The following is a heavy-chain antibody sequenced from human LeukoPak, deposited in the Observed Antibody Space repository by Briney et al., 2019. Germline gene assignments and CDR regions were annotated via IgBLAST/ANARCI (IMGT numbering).Heavy chain of an antibody. CDR2: VSTDSGNS. CDR1: GYTFTNYD. V-gene: IGHV1-8*02. D-gene: IGHD3-16*01. J-gene: IGHJ4*02. Sequence: ASVKVSRKASGYTFTNYDINWVRQATGQGLEWPGWVSTDSGNSDSAQKFQGRITLTRDTSISTVFLELRNLRSDDTAVYYCARGVSRGVDYWGQGTLVTVSS. CDR3: ARGVSRGVDY.